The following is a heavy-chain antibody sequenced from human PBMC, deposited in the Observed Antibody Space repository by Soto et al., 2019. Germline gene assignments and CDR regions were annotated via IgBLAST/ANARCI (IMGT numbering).Heavy chain of an antibody. CDR3: ARGSYDILTGYPEYFQH. D-gene: IGHD3-9*01. J-gene: IGHJ1*01. CDR2: IIPILGIA. Sequence: QVQLVQSGAEVKKPGSSVKVSCKASGGTFSSYTISWVRQAPGQGLEWMGRIIPILGIANYAQKFQGRVTITADKSTSXXYMELSSLRSEDTAVYYCARGSYDILTGYPEYFQHWGQGTLVTVSS. CDR1: GGTFSSYT. V-gene: IGHV1-69*02.